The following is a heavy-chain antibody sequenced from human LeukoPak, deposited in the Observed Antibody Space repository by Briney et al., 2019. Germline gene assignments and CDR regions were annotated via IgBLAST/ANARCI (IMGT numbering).Heavy chain of an antibody. CDR2: MNPNSGNT. V-gene: IGHV1-8*01. J-gene: IGHJ5*02. Sequence: GASVKVSCKASGYTFTSYDINWVRQATGQGLEWMGWMNPNSGNTGYAQKFQGRVTMTRNTSISTAYMELSSLRSEDTAVYYCARVRGDYDFWSGSNWFDPWGQGTLVTAPS. CDR3: ARVRGDYDFWSGSNWFDP. D-gene: IGHD3-3*01. CDR1: GYTFTSYD.